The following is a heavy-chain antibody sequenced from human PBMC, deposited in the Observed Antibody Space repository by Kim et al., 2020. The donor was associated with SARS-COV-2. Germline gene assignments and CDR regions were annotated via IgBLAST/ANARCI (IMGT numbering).Heavy chain of an antibody. V-gene: IGHV3-23*01. CDR3: AKGRELYYYGLGSAFDT. D-gene: IGHD3-10*01. Sequence: GGSLRLSCAASGLTFGSYAMIWVRQAPGKGLEWVSIISGTGGATDYADPVKGRFTISRDNSKNTLYLQMNSLRAEDTAVYYCAKGRELYYYGLGSAFDTWRQGTLVPVSS. CDR2: ISGTGGAT. J-gene: IGHJ4*02. CDR1: GLTFGSYA.